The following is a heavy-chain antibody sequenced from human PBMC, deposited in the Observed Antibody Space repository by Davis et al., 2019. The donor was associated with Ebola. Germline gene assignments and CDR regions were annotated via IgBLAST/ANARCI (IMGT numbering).Heavy chain of an antibody. D-gene: IGHD3-10*01. Sequence: GSLRLSCTVSGGSISYYYWSWIRQPPGKGLEWIGYIYYSGSTNYNPSLKSRVTISVDTSKNQFSLKLSSVTAADTSVYYCARASVRWFGELLYTSDAFDIWGQGTMVTVSS. CDR2: IYYSGST. CDR1: GGSISYYY. J-gene: IGHJ3*02. CDR3: ARASVRWFGELLYTSDAFDI. V-gene: IGHV4-59*01.